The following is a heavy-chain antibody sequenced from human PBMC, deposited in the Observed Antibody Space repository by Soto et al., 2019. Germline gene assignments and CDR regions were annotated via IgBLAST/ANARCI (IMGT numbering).Heavy chain of an antibody. CDR1: GFPFSDYY. D-gene: IGHD3-9*01. CDR3: ARRRPTGYYNY. V-gene: IGHV3-11*05. J-gene: IGHJ4*02. CDR2: IGSSSSYT. Sequence: VQLVESGGDLVKPGGSLRLSCAASGFPFSDYYMSWIRQAPGKGLEWVSSIGSSSSYTNYADSVKGRFTIYRDNAKNSLYLQMNSLRAEDTAVYYCARRRPTGYYNYWGQGTLVTVSA.